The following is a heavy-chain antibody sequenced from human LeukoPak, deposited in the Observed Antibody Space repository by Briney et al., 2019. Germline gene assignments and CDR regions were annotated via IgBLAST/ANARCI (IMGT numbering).Heavy chain of an antibody. D-gene: IGHD3-9*01. Sequence: GGSLRLSCAPSGFTFSSYAMSWVRQAPGKGLEWVSAITVSGGGTYYADSVKGRFTISRDNSKNTLFLQMNSLRAEDTAVYYCARRIDWSHDYWGQGTLVTVSS. CDR1: GFTFSSYA. J-gene: IGHJ4*02. CDR2: ITVSGGGT. V-gene: IGHV3-23*01. CDR3: ARRIDWSHDY.